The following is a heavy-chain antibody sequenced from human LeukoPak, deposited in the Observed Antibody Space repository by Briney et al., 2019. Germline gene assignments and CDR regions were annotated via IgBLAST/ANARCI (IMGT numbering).Heavy chain of an antibody. V-gene: IGHV3-23*01. J-gene: IGHJ4*02. Sequence: PGGSLRLSCAASGFTFSSYAMSWVRQAPGKGLEWVSAISGSGGSTYYADSVKGRFTTSRDNSKNTLYLQVNSLRAEDTAVYYCATVLSPSCYDFWSGYPLDYWGQGTLVTVSS. CDR2: ISGSGGST. CDR1: GFTFSSYA. D-gene: IGHD3-3*01. CDR3: ATVLSPSCYDFWSGYPLDY.